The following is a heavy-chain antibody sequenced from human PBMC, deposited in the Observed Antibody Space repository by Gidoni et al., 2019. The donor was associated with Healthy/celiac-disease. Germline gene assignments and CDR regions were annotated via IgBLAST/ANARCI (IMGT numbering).Heavy chain of an antibody. V-gene: IGHV4-34*01. Sequence: QVQLQQWGAGLLKPSETLSLTCGVSGGSFSGYYWSWIRQPPGKGLEWIGEINHSGSTNYNPSLKSRVTISVDTSKNQFSLKLSSVTAADTAVYYCARLVGFGLWGQGTLVTVSS. D-gene: IGHD1-26*01. CDR3: ARLVGFGL. CDR1: GGSFSGYY. J-gene: IGHJ4*02. CDR2: INHSGST.